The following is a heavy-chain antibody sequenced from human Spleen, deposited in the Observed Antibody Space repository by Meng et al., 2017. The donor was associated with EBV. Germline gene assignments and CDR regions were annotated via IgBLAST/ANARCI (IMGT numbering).Heavy chain of an antibody. CDR2: ISAYNGNT. CDR1: GYTFNTYG. Sequence: HVQLVQSGPEVKKPGASVKVSCKTSGYTFNTYGFSWVRQAPGQGLEWMGWISAYNGNTDYAQKFQGRLIMTTDTSTSTAYMELKNLRSDDTAVYYCARDTVVGALKPLDYWGQGTLVTVSS. J-gene: IGHJ4*02. D-gene: IGHD2-15*01. V-gene: IGHV1-18*01. CDR3: ARDTVVGALKPLDY.